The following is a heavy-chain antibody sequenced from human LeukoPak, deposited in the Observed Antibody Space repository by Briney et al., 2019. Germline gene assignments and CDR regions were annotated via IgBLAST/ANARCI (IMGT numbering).Heavy chain of an antibody. J-gene: IGHJ3*01. V-gene: IGHV1-2*02. CDR1: GYTFTGYY. D-gene: IGHD2-15*01. CDR3: GRDDNPIPVYCSGGSCYSRTFDF. CDR2: INPNSGGT. Sequence: GASVKVPCKASGYTFTGYYIHWVRQAPGQGLEWMGWINPNSGGTKYAQKFQGRVTMSRDTSISTAYMELSSLRSEDTAVYYCGRDDNPIPVYCSGGSCYSRTFDFWGQGTMVTVSS.